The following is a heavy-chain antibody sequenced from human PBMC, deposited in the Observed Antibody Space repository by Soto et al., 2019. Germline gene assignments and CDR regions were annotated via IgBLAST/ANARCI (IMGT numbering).Heavy chain of an antibody. D-gene: IGHD3-3*01. V-gene: IGHV3-23*01. CDR2: ISVSGGTT. CDR1: GFTFSSYG. J-gene: IGHJ4*02. CDR3: AKDGHYYDFWSGYLGSPGS. Sequence: PGGSLRLSCVASGFTFSSYGMSWVRQAPGKGLEWVSAISVSGGTTYYADSVKGRFTISRDNSKNTLYLQMNSLRAEDTAVYYCAKDGHYYDFWSGYLGSPGSWGQGTLVTVSS.